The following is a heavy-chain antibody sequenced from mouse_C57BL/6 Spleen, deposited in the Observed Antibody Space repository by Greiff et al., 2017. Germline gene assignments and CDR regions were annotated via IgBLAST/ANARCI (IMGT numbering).Heavy chain of an antibody. Sequence: EVQRVESGAELVRPGSSVKMSCKTSGYTFTSYGINWVKQRPGQGLEWIGYIYIGNGYTEYNEKFKGKATLTSDTSSSTAYMQLSSLTSEDSAIYFCARDYYGNSYGMDYWGQGTSVTVSS. CDR1: GYTFTSYG. D-gene: IGHD2-1*01. CDR2: IYIGNGYT. CDR3: ARDYYGNSYGMDY. J-gene: IGHJ4*01. V-gene: IGHV1-58*01.